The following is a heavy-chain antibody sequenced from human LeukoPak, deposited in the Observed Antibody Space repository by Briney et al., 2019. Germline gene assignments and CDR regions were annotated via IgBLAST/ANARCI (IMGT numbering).Heavy chain of an antibody. J-gene: IGHJ3*02. Sequence: PSETLSLTCTVSGGSISSYYWSWIRQTPGKGLERIWYIYYSGSTNYNASLKIPVTISVATSKNQFSLKLSSVTAADTAVYYCARTAYCGGDCPDYAFDIWGQGTMVTVSS. D-gene: IGHD2-21*01. V-gene: IGHV4-59*01. CDR2: IYYSGST. CDR1: GGSISSYY. CDR3: ARTAYCGGDCPDYAFDI.